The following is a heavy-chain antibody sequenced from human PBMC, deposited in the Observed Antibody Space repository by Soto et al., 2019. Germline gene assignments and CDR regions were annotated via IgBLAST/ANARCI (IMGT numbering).Heavy chain of an antibody. CDR3: TTDGLKNSDGMDV. CDR1: GFTFSNAW. Sequence: EVQLVESGGGLVKPGGSLRLSCAASGFTFSNAWMSWVRQAPGKGLEWVGRIKSKTDGGTTDYAAPVKGRFTISRDDSKNTLYLQMNSLKTEDTAVYYCTTDGLKNSDGMDVWGQGTTVTVSS. D-gene: IGHD3-22*01. J-gene: IGHJ6*02. CDR2: IKSKTDGGTT. V-gene: IGHV3-15*01.